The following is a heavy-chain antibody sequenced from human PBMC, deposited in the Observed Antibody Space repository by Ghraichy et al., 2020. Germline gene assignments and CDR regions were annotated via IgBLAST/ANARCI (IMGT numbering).Heavy chain of an antibody. J-gene: IGHJ6*02. CDR1: GGSISSYY. V-gene: IGHV4-59*01. D-gene: IGHD6-13*01. CDR3: ARDSPTLPIAAAGTDYYYYGMDV. CDR2: IYYSGST. Sequence: SETLSLTCTVSGGSISSYYWSWIRQPPGKGLEWIGYIYYSGSTNYNPSLKSRVTISVDTSKNQFSLKLSSVTAADTAVYYCARDSPTLPIAAAGTDYYYYGMDVWGQGTTVTVSS.